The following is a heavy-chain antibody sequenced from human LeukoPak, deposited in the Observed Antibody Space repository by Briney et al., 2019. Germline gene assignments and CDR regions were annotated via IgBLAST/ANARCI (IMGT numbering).Heavy chain of an antibody. CDR1: GGSISSYY. J-gene: IGHJ4*02. D-gene: IGHD6-13*01. V-gene: IGHV4-59*01. Sequence: SETLSLTCTVSGGSISSYYWIWSRQPPGKGLEWIGYIYYSGSTNYNPSLKSRVTISVDTSKNQFSLKLSSVTAADTAVYYCARGNLEAAGTADYWGQGTLVTVSS. CDR3: ARGNLEAAGTADY. CDR2: IYYSGST.